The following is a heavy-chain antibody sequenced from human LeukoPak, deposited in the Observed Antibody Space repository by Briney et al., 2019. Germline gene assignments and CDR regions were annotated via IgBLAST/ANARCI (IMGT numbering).Heavy chain of an antibody. CDR2: IYSGGST. J-gene: IGHJ4*02. CDR3: ARDVYDSSGYYSGY. Sequence: PGGSLRLSCAASGXTVSSNYMSWVRQAPGKGLEWVSVIYSGGSTYYADSVKGRFTISRDNSKNTLYLQMNSLRAEDTAVYYCARDVYDSSGYYSGYWGQGTLVTVSS. V-gene: IGHV3-53*01. CDR1: GXTVSSNY. D-gene: IGHD3-22*01.